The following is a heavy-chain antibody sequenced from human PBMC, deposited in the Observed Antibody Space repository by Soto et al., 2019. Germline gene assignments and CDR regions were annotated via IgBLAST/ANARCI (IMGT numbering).Heavy chain of an antibody. V-gene: IGHV1-69*12. CDR2: IIPIFGTA. J-gene: IGHJ5*02. CDR3: ARGKSDSRGWYANWFDP. CDR1: GGTFSSYA. Sequence: QVQLVQSGAEVKKPGSSVKVSCKASGGTFSSYAISWVRQAPGQGLEWMGGIIPIFGTANYAQKFQGRVTITADESTSTAYMELRSLRSEDTAVYYCARGKSDSRGWYANWFDPWGQGTLVTVSS. D-gene: IGHD6-19*01.